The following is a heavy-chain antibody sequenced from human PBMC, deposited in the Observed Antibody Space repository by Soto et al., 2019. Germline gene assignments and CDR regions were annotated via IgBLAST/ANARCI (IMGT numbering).Heavy chain of an antibody. CDR2: INWNSGTL. CDR3: VKDGDYGDYEGGTREDYDV. V-gene: IGHV3-9*01. J-gene: IGHJ3*01. D-gene: IGHD4-17*01. CDR1: GLNFAKYA. Sequence: YLRLSCTASGLNFAKYAMNWVRQAPGRGLEWVSGINWNSGTLDYADSVKGRFTISRDNARKSLYLQMHRLSADDTALYYCVKDGDYGDYEGGTREDYDVRGRGPMVTVS.